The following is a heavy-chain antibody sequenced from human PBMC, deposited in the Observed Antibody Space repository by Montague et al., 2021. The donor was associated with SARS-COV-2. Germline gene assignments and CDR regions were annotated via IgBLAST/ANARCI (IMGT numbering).Heavy chain of an antibody. J-gene: IGHJ4*02. V-gene: IGHV3-23*03. CDR3: VKADDYFDSGIDH. D-gene: IGHD3-9*01. Sequence: SLRLSCAASGFTFDTFAMNWVRQAPGKRLEWVAVSRSGGCDTYYAESVKGRFIISRDNSRKTLYLQMKSLRAEDTAVYYCVKADDYFDSGIDHWGQGTLVTVSS. CDR2: SRSGGCDT. CDR1: GFTFDTFA.